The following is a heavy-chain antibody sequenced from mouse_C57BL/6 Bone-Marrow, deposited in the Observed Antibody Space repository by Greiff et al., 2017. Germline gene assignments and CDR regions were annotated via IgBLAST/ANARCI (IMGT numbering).Heavy chain of an antibody. Sequence: KVVESGGGLVKPGGSLKLSCAASGFTFSSYTMSWVRQTPEKRLEWVATISGGGGNTYYPDSVKGRFTISRDNAKNTLYLQMSSLRSEDTALYYCARRFPFDYWGQGTTLTVSS. CDR3: ARRFPFDY. CDR2: ISGGGGNT. J-gene: IGHJ2*01. CDR1: GFTFSSYT. V-gene: IGHV5-9*01.